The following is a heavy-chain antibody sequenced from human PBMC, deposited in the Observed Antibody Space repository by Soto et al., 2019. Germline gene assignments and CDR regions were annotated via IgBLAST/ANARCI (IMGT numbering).Heavy chain of an antibody. CDR1: GFTFASYT. CDR3: VREYYGSGVL. V-gene: IGHV3-23*01. D-gene: IGHD3-10*01. Sequence: GGSLRLSXAASGFTFASYTMSWVRQAPGKGLQWVSYISDGGHNTYYADSVKGRFTISRDDLLGTLYLQMNSLRAEDTALYYCVREYYGSGVLWGQGTLVTVSS. J-gene: IGHJ4*02. CDR2: ISDGGHNT.